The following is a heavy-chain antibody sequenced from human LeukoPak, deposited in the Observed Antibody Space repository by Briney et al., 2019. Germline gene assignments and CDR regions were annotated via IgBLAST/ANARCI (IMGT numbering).Heavy chain of an antibody. CDR3: ARGAFDP. Sequence: GGSLRLSCAASGFTFSGYTMNWVRQAPGKGLEWVSYISSSSSDIYYADSVKGRFTISRDNAKNSLYLQMNSLRAEDTAVYYCARGAFDPWGQGTLVTVSS. J-gene: IGHJ5*02. CDR2: ISSSSSDI. V-gene: IGHV3-48*01. CDR1: GFTFSGYT.